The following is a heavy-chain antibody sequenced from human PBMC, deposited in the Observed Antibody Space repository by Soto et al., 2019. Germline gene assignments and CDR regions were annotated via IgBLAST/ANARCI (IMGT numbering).Heavy chain of an antibody. CDR2: IKSKGSGGTV. CDR3: TTYAAARPEDSRY. CDR1: GFPFIDAW. J-gene: IGHJ1*01. D-gene: IGHD6-13*01. Sequence: EVQLVESGGGLVQPGGSLRLSCAASGFPFIDAWMSWVRQAPGKGLEWVGRIKSKGSGGTVDYAIPIKDRFIISRDDSENTMYLQMNSLKTEDTAVYYCTTYAAARPEDSRYWGQGTRVSVSS. V-gene: IGHV3-15*01.